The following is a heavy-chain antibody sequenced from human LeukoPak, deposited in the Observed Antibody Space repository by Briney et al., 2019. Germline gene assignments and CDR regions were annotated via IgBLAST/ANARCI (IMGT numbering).Heavy chain of an antibody. CDR2: TNWDGNTT. V-gene: IGHV3-43D*03. D-gene: IGHD2-21*02. J-gene: IGHJ4*02. CDR1: GFTFDDYA. CDR3: AKGDSGHDPSIHPPGAFDY. Sequence: GGSLRLSCAASGFTFDDYAMHWVRHAPGKGLEWVCLTNWDGNTTFCADSAKGRFTISRDNIKSSLFLQMNSLRPEDSALYYCAKGDSGHDPSIHPPGAFDYWGQGTLVTVSS.